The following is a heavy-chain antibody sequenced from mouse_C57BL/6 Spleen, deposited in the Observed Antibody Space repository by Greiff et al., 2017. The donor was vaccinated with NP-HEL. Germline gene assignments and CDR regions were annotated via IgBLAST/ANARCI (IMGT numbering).Heavy chain of an antibody. CDR2: IYPGDGDT. Sequence: QVQLKESGPELVKPGASVKISCKASGYAFSSSWMNWVKQRPGKGLEWIGRIYPGDGDTNYNGKFKGKATLTADKSSSTAYMQLSSLTSEDSAVYVCARLGYDGYAYLDYWGQGTTLTVSS. J-gene: IGHJ2*01. CDR3: ARLGYDGYAYLDY. V-gene: IGHV1-82*01. CDR1: GYAFSSSW. D-gene: IGHD2-3*01.